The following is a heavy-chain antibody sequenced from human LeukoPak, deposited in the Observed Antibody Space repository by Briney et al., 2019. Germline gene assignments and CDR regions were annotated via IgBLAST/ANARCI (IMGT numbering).Heavy chain of an antibody. CDR2: ISSSGSTI. Sequence: GGSLRLSCAASGFTFSSYEMNWVRQAPGKGLEWVSYISSSGSTIYYADSVKGRFTISRDNAKNSLYLQMNSLRTEDTALYYCASVGMTGIGPVNYWGLGTLVTVSS. D-gene: IGHD1-26*01. V-gene: IGHV3-48*03. J-gene: IGHJ4*02. CDR3: ASVGMTGIGPVNY. CDR1: GFTFSSYE.